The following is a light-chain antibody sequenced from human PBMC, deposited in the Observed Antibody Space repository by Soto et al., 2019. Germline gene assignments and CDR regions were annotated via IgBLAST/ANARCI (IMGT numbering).Light chain of an antibody. CDR2: GAS. CDR3: QQYNIWPPWT. Sequence: EIVMTQSPATLSVSPGEGATLSCMAGQSVNNNLAWYQQKPGQAPRLLIYGASTRAPGIPARFSGSGSGTEFTLTISNLQSEDFAVYYCQQYNIWPPWTFGQGTKVDVK. CDR1: QSVNNN. V-gene: IGKV3-15*01. J-gene: IGKJ1*01.